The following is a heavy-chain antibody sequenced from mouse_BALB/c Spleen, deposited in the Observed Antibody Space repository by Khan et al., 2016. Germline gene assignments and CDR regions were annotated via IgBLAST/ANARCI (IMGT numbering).Heavy chain of an antibody. V-gene: IGHV4-1*02. Sequence: EVKLLESGGGLVQPGGSLKLSCAASGFDFSRYWMSWVRQAPGKGLEWIGEINPDSSTINYTPSLKDKFIISRDNAKNTLYLQMSKVRSEDTALYYCASIHYYYWYFDVWGAGPTVTVSS. CDR2: INPDSSTI. CDR1: GFDFSRYW. D-gene: IGHD1-2*01. J-gene: IGHJ1*01. CDR3: ASIHYYYWYFDV.